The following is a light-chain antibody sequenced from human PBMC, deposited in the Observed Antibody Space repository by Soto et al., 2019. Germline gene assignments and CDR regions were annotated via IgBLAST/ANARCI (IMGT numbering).Light chain of an antibody. CDR3: QSYDSSLSAL. J-gene: IGLJ3*02. CDR1: SSNIGAGYD. CDR2: GNS. Sequence: QSVLTQPPSVSGAPGQRVTISCTGSSSNIGAGYDVHWYQPLPGTAPKLLIYGNSNRPSGVPDRFSGSKSGTSASLAITGLQAEDAADYYCQSYDSSLSALFGGGTKLTVL. V-gene: IGLV1-40*01.